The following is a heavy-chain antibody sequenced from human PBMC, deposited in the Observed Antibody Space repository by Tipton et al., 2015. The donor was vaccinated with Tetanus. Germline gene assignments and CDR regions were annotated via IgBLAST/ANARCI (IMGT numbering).Heavy chain of an antibody. V-gene: IGHV3-33*08. CDR2: IWYDGSNK. CDR1: GFTFSSYG. J-gene: IGHJ5*02. D-gene: IGHD2-15*01. CDR3: ARSGYCSGGSCWNTNWFDP. Sequence: SLRLSCAASGFTFSSYGMHWVRQAPGKGLEWVAVIWYDGSNKYYADSVKGRFTISRDNSKNTLYLQMNSLRAEDTAVYYCARSGYCSGGSCWNTNWFDPWGQGTLVTVSS.